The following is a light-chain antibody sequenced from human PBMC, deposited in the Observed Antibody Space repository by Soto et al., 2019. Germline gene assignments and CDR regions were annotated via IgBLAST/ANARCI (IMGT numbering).Light chain of an antibody. Sequence: QSALTQPASVSGSPGQSITISCTGTSSDVGGYDSVSWYQHHPGKAPKLMIYDDSNRPSGVSNRFSGSKSGNTASLTISGLQAEDEADYYCNSYTSSSTLDVVFGGGTKLIVL. CDR3: NSYTSSSTLDVV. CDR1: SSDVGGYDS. CDR2: DDS. V-gene: IGLV2-14*03. J-gene: IGLJ2*01.